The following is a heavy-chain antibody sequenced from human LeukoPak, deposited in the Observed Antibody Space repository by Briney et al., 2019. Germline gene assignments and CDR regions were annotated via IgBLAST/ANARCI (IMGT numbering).Heavy chain of an antibody. Sequence: GGSLRLSCAASGFTFSSYSMNWVRQAPGKGLEWVSSISSSSSYIYYADSVKGRFTISRDNSKNTLYLQMNSLRAEDTAVYYCAKDPGSSGLPYYSDYWGQGTLVTVSS. V-gene: IGHV3-21*04. D-gene: IGHD6-19*01. CDR3: AKDPGSSGLPYYSDY. J-gene: IGHJ4*02. CDR2: ISSSSSYI. CDR1: GFTFSSYS.